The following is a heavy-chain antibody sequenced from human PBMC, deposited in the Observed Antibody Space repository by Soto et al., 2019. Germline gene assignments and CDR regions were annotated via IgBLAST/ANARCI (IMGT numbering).Heavy chain of an antibody. V-gene: IGHV4-4*07. CDR2: IYTSGST. Sequence: PSETLSLTCTVSGGSISSYYWSWIRQHAGKGLEWIGRIYTSGSTNYNPSLKSRVTMSVDTSKNQFSLKLSSVTAADTAVYYCAREYSSGWYPAPYHYYGMDVWGQGTTVTVSS. CDR3: AREYSSGWYPAPYHYYGMDV. J-gene: IGHJ6*02. D-gene: IGHD6-19*01. CDR1: GGSISSYY.